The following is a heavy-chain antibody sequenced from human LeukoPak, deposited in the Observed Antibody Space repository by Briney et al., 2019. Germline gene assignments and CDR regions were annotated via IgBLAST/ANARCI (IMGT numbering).Heavy chain of an antibody. D-gene: IGHD5-18*01. CDR1: GDSVSSNSAA. CDR2: TYYRSKWYN. Sequence: SQTLSLTCAISGDSVSSNSAAWNWISQSPSRGLEWLGRTYYRSKWYNDYAVSVKSRITINPDTSKNQFSLQLNSVTPEDTAVYYCAREPSGYSYGSRYYGMDVWGKGTTVTVSS. J-gene: IGHJ6*04. V-gene: IGHV6-1*01. CDR3: AREPSGYSYGSRYYGMDV.